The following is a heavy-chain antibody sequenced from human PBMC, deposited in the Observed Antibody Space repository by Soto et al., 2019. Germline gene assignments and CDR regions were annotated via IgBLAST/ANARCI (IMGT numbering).Heavy chain of an antibody. CDR1: GDTFTDYY. V-gene: IGHV1-46*01. CDR3: ARGGHVVVVTAALDY. D-gene: IGHD2-21*02. J-gene: IGHJ4*02. Sequence: QVQLMQSGAEVKKPGASVKVSCKASGDTFTDYYIHWVRQAPGQGLEWMGTVNPSGGHTTYAQHFMGRVTMTRDTSHSTLDMELTSLTSDDTAIYYCARGGHVVVVTAALDYWGQGTLVTVSS. CDR2: VNPSGGHT.